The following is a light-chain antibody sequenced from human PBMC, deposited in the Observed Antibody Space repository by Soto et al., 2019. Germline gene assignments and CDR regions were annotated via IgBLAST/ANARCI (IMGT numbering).Light chain of an antibody. CDR1: QSLSDRF. CDR3: QQYNNWPPGT. Sequence: IVLTQSPGTLSLSPGERATLSCRASQSLSDRFLAWYQQKPGQAPRLLIYGASTRATGIPARFSGSGSGTEFTLTISSLQSEDFAVYYCQQYNNWPPGTFGQGTKVDIK. CDR2: GAS. J-gene: IGKJ1*01. V-gene: IGKV3-15*01.